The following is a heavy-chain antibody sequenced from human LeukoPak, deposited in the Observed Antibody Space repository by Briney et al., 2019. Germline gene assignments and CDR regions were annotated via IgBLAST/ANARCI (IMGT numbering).Heavy chain of an antibody. CDR1: GFTFSSYW. CDR3: ARDRHYYGSGSHYYGMDV. Sequence: GGSLRLSCAASGFTFSSYWMSWVRQAPGKGLEWVANIKQDGSEKYYVDSVKGRFTISRDNAKNSLYLQMNSLRAEDTAVYYCARDRHYYGSGSHYYGMDVWGQGTTVTVSS. V-gene: IGHV3-7*03. D-gene: IGHD3-10*01. J-gene: IGHJ6*02. CDR2: IKQDGSEK.